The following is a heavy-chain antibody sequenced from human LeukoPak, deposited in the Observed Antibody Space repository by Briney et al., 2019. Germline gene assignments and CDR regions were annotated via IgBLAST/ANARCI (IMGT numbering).Heavy chain of an antibody. CDR1: GFTFSSYA. CDR3: ARVGSHDYGDYVADY. V-gene: IGHV3-23*01. Sequence: PGGSLRLSCAASGFTFSSYAMSWVRQAPGKGLEWVSAISGSGGSTYYADSVKGRFTISRDNSKNTLYLQMNSLRAEDTAVYYCARVGSHDYGDYVADYWGQGTLVTVSS. D-gene: IGHD4-17*01. J-gene: IGHJ4*02. CDR2: ISGSGGST.